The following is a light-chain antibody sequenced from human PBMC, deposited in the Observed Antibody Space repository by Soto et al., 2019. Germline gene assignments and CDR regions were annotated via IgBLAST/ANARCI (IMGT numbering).Light chain of an antibody. CDR3: QQYNNWPRT. CDR2: DAS. V-gene: IGKV3-15*01. Sequence: EIVMTQSPGTQSVSPGERATLSCRASQSVSSNLAWYQQKPGQAPRLLIYDASTRATGIPARFSGTGSGTEFTLTISSLQSEDFAIYYCQQYNNWPRTVGQGTTVEIK. CDR1: QSVSSN. J-gene: IGKJ1*01.